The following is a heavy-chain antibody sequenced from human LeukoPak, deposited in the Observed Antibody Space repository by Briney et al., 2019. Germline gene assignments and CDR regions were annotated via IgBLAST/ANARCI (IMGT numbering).Heavy chain of an antibody. CDR1: GFNFPPYW. V-gene: IGHV3-20*04. CDR2: INWNGGST. D-gene: IGHD6-13*01. Sequence: GGSLRLSCAASGFNFPPYWMHWVRQAPGKGLEWVSGINWNGGSTGYADSVKGRFTISRDNAKNSLYLQMNSLRAEDTALYYCARDMGSSWSFYYYYYMDVWGKGTTVTVSS. J-gene: IGHJ6*03. CDR3: ARDMGSSWSFYYYYYMDV.